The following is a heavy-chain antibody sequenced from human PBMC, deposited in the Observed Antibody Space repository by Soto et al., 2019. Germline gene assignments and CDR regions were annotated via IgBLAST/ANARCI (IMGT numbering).Heavy chain of an antibody. J-gene: IGHJ4*02. CDR3: AMEYCSSTSCYRDY. Sequence: QVQLVQSGAEVKKPGSSVKVSCKASGGTFSSYTISWVRQAPGQGLEWMGRIIPILGIANYAKKFQGRVTITANKTTNTASMELSSLRSEDTAVYYCAMEYCSSTSCYRDYWGQGTLVTVSS. V-gene: IGHV1-69*02. D-gene: IGHD2-2*02. CDR2: IIPILGIA. CDR1: GGTFSSYT.